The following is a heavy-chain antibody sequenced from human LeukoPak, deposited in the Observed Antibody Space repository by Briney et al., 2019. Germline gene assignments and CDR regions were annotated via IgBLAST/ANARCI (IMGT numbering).Heavy chain of an antibody. D-gene: IGHD3-10*01. J-gene: IGHJ4*02. CDR3: ARGGTNLPFGY. CDR1: GYIFTSYD. V-gene: IGHV1-8*01. CDR2: RNANSGDT. Sequence: ASVKVSCKASGYIFTSYDINWVRQATGQGLEGMGWRNANSGDTGYAQKFQGRVTMTRNTSISTAYMELSSLRSEDTAIYYCARGGTNLPFGYWGQGTLVIVSS.